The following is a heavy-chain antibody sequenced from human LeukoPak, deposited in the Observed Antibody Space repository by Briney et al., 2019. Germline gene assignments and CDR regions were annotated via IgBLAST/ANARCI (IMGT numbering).Heavy chain of an antibody. J-gene: IGHJ6*03. V-gene: IGHV4-59*01. CDR1: GGSINNYY. Sequence: SKTLSLTCTVSGGSINNYYWSWIRQPPGKGLEWIGYIYYSGSTNYNPSLKSRVTISVDTSKNQFSLKLTSVTAADTAVYYCARTTEGGYTYGYFYYYYMDVWGKGTTVTISS. CDR3: ARTTEGGYTYGYFYYYYMDV. D-gene: IGHD5-18*01. CDR2: IYYSGST.